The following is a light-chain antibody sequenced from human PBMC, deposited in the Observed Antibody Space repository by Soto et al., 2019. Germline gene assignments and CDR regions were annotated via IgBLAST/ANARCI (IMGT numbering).Light chain of an antibody. CDR3: QQCRYWPLT. CDR1: QNVYNN. V-gene: IGKV3-15*01. J-gene: IGKJ4*01. CDR2: DAS. Sequence: EIVMTQSPATLSVSPGEGATLSCKASQNVYNNLAWYQQRPGQPPRLLIYDASTRATGISARFSGSGYGTEFTLIISSMQSADFAVYFCQQCRYWPLTFGGGTKVEIK.